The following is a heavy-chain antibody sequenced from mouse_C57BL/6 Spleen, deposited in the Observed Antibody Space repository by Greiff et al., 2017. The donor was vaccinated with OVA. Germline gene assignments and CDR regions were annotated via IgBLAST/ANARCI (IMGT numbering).Heavy chain of an antibody. CDR1: GYTFTSYW. V-gene: IGHV1-64*01. D-gene: IGHD1-1*01. J-gene: IGHJ4*01. CDR2: IHPNSGST. CDR3: AREVIYYGSSPSYYAMDD. Sequence: QVQLQQPGAELVKPGASVKLSCKASGYTFTSYWMHWVKQRPGQGLEWIGMIHPNSGSTNYNEKFKSKATLTVDKSSSTAYMQLSSLTSEDSAVYYCAREVIYYGSSPSYYAMDDWGQGTSVTVSS.